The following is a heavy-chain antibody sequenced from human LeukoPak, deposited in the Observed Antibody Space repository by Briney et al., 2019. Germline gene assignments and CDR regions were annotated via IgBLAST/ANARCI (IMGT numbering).Heavy chain of an antibody. Sequence: SETLSLTCAVYGGSFSGYYWSWIRQPPGKGLEWIGEINHSGSTNYNPSLKSRVTISEDTSKNQFSLKLSSVTAADTAVYYCASLSSSSMDYWGQGTLVTVSS. CDR3: ASLSSSSMDY. V-gene: IGHV4-34*01. J-gene: IGHJ4*02. D-gene: IGHD6-6*01. CDR2: INHSGST. CDR1: GGSFSGYY.